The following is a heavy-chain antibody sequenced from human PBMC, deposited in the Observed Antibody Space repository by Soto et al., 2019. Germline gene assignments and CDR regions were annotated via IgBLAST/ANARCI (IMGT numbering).Heavy chain of an antibody. Sequence: QVQLVQSGAEVKKPGSSVKVSCKASGGTFSSYPISWVLQAPVQGLEWMGRIIPILDITDYAQRFQGRVPSTADKSTSTAYMQLSSLSSDDTAVYYCARPTSTGTTSGYYFDYWGQGTLVTVSS. J-gene: IGHJ4*02. V-gene: IGHV1-69*02. D-gene: IGHD1-7*01. CDR3: ARPTSTGTTSGYYFDY. CDR1: GGTFSSYP. CDR2: IIPILDIT.